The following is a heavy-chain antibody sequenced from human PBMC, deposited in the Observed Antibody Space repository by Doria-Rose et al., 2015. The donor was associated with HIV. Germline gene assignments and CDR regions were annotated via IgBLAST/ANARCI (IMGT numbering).Heavy chain of an antibody. D-gene: IGHD6-13*01. CDR1: GVSLSSPGMG. Sequence: ESGPVLVKPTETLTLTCTVSGVSLSSPGMGVSWIRQPPGKALEWLANIFSDDERSYKTSLKSRLTISRGTSKSRVVLTITDMDPVDTATYYCARIKSSRWYHKYYFDFWGQGTLVIVSA. V-gene: IGHV2-26*01. CDR2: IFSDDER. CDR3: ARIKSSRWYHKYYFDF. J-gene: IGHJ4*02.